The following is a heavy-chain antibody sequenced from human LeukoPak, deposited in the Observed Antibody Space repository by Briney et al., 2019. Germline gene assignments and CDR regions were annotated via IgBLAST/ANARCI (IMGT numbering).Heavy chain of an antibody. CDR3: ARPLDDILTGYYSIDY. CDR1: GYTFTGYY. CDR2: INPSGGST. J-gene: IGHJ4*02. V-gene: IGHV1-46*01. D-gene: IGHD3-9*01. Sequence: ASVKVSCKASGYTFTGYYMHWVRQAPGQGLEWMGIINPSGGSTSYAQKFQGRVTMTRDTSTSTVYMELSSLRSEDTAVYYCARPLDDILTGYYSIDYWGQGTLVTVSS.